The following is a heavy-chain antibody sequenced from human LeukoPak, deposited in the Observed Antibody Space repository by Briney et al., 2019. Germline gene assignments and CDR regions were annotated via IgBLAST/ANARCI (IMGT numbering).Heavy chain of an antibody. V-gene: IGHV3-66*01. CDR1: GFTVSSNY. CDR2: IYSGGST. CDR3: ARDYSSSSWLYFDY. D-gene: IGHD6-13*01. Sequence: GGFLRLSCAASGFTVSSNYMSWVRQAPGKGLEWVSVIYSGGSTYYADSVKGRFTISRDNSKNTLYVQMNSLRAEDTAVYYCARDYSSSSWLYFDYWGQGTLVTVSS. J-gene: IGHJ4*02.